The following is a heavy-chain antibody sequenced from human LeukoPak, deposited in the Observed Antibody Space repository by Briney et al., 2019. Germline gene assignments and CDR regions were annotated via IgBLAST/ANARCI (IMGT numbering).Heavy chain of an antibody. CDR2: INPEGGER. CDR3: TRDLAAVPGPRMDV. D-gene: IGHD6-19*01. V-gene: IGHV3-7*03. Sequence: GGSPRLSCAASGFSFSSYWMSWVRQAPGKGLEWVALINPEGGERYYVDSVEGRFTISRDNAKNSLYLQMDGLRDDDTAMYFCTRDLAAVPGPRMDVWGQGTTVTVSS. J-gene: IGHJ6*02. CDR1: GFSFSSYW.